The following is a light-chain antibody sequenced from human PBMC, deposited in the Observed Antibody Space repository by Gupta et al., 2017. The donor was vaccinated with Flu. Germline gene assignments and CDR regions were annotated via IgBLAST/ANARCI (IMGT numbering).Light chain of an antibody. CDR3: GTWDNSLSAWV. V-gene: IGLV1-51*02. CDR2: ENN. J-gene: IGLJ3*02. Sequence: KVTVSCSGSRSNIGNNHISWYQQFPGSAPKLLIYENNKRPSGIPDRISGSKSGTSATLGITGLQTGDEANYYCGTWDNSLSAWVFGGGTKVTVL. CDR1: RSNIGNNH.